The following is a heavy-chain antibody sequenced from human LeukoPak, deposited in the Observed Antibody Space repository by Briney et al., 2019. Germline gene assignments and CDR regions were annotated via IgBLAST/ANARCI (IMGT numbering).Heavy chain of an antibody. V-gene: IGHV4-59*01. CDR3: ALRNVYCTNGVCYGDNWFDP. Sequence: PSETLSLTCTVSGGSISSYYWSWIRQPPGKGLEWIGYIYYSGSTNYNPSLKSRVTISVDTSKNQFSLKLSSVTAADTAVYYCALRNVYCTNGVCYGDNWFDPWGQGTLVTVSS. D-gene: IGHD2-8*01. J-gene: IGHJ5*02. CDR2: IYYSGST. CDR1: GGSISSYY.